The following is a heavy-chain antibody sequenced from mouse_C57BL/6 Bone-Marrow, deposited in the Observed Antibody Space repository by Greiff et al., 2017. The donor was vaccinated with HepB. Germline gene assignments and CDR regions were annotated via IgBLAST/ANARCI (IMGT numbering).Heavy chain of an antibody. CDR3: TSNYGY. J-gene: IGHJ2*01. V-gene: IGHV14-4*01. Sequence: EVQGVESGAELVRPGASVKLSCTASGFNIKDDYMHWVKQRPEQGLEWIGWIDPENGDTEYASKFQGKATITADTSSNTAYLQLSSLTSEDTAVYYCTSNYGYWGQGTTLTVSS. CDR1: GFNIKDDY. CDR2: IDPENGDT. D-gene: IGHD1-1*01.